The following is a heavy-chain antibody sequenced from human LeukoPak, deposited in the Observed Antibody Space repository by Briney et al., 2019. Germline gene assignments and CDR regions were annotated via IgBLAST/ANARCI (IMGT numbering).Heavy chain of an antibody. CDR3: ASGGRVGDTFDI. J-gene: IGHJ3*02. V-gene: IGHV3-74*01. CDR2: INSDGRSI. Sequence: LGGSLRLSCAASGFTFSTNWMYWVRQAPGKGLVWVSRINSDGRSIGYADSVKGRFTISRDNAYNTLYLQMNSLRAEDTALYYCASGGRVGDTFDIWGQGTMVRVSS. CDR1: GFTFSTNW. D-gene: IGHD2-15*01.